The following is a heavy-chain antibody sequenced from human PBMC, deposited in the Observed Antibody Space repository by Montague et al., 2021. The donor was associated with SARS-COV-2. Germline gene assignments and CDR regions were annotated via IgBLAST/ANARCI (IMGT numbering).Heavy chain of an antibody. V-gene: IGHV4-59*01. Sequence: SETLSLTCTVSGGSISSYYWSWIRQPPGKGLEWIGYIYYSGSTNYNPSLKSRVTISVDTSKNQFSLKLSSVTAADTAVYYCASEGSGGGYYYYGMDVWGQGTTVTVSS. D-gene: IGHD3-10*01. CDR2: IYYSGST. CDR3: ASEGSGGGYYYYGMDV. J-gene: IGHJ6*02. CDR1: GGSISSYY.